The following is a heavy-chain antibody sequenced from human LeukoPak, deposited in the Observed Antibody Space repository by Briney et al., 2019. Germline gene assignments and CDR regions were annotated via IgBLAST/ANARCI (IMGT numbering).Heavy chain of an antibody. CDR1: GFTFSSYE. Sequence: GGSLRLSCAASGFTFSSYEMNWVRQAPGKGLEWVSYISSSGSTIYYADSVKGRFTISRDNSKNTLYLQMNSLRAEDTAVYYCAKDSRPAVAGKRIAGYFDYWGQGTLVTVSS. J-gene: IGHJ4*02. V-gene: IGHV3-48*03. D-gene: IGHD6-19*01. CDR3: AKDSRPAVAGKRIAGYFDY. CDR2: ISSSGSTI.